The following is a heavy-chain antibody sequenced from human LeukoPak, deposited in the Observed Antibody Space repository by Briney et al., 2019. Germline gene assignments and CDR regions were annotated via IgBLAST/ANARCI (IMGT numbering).Heavy chain of an antibody. J-gene: IGHJ4*02. CDR2: ISYDGSNK. CDR1: GFTFSRFT. CDR3: ARDFGDPLTTVTNYYFDY. D-gene: IGHD4-17*01. Sequence: GGSLRLSCAASGFTFSRFTMNWVRQAPGKGLEWVAVISYDGSNKYYADSVKGRFTIPRDNSKNTLYLQMNSLRAEDTAVYYCARDFGDPLTTVTNYYFDYWGQGTLVTVSS. V-gene: IGHV3-30-3*01.